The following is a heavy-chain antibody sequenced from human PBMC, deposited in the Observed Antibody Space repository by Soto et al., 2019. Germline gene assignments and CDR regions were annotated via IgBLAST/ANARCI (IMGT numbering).Heavy chain of an antibody. D-gene: IGHD1-20*01. J-gene: IGHJ4*02. Sequence: PGGSLRLSCAASGFTFSDYAMQWVRQAPDKGLEWVAVIRYDGTKESYADSVRGRFTISRDNSYNTLYLQMNSLRAEDTAVYYCARRGVGDDGIMDYWGPGTLV. CDR2: IRYDGTKE. V-gene: IGHV3-33*01. CDR1: GFTFSDYA. CDR3: ARRGVGDDGIMDY.